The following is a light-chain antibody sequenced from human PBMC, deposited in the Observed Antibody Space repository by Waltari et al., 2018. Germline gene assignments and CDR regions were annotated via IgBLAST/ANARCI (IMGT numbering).Light chain of an antibody. V-gene: IGLV2-14*03. J-gene: IGLJ3*02. Sequence: QSALTQPASVSGSPGQSIPIPCTGTSRDVGGYKYVSWYQQHPGKAPKLIIYDVSTRPSGTSNRFSGSKSGNTASLTISGLQAEDEADYYCNSYTSSRTWVFGGGTKLTVL. CDR1: SRDVGGYKY. CDR3: NSYTSSRTWV. CDR2: DVS.